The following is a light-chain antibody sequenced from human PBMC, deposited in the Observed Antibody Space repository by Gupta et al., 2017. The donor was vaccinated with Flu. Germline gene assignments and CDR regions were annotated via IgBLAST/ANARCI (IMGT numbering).Light chain of an antibody. CDR2: GAS. J-gene: IGKJ2*03. Sequence: IQLTHSPCTSSLSPGETATLACRAIQTVSSSYLAQYPQQPGQAPRLPTYGASSRAPGIPDRCSGGGSGAAYTLPISRRVPDDFAVSYCQQYGSSSGYSFGQGTKLEIK. CDR3: QQYGSSSGYS. CDR1: QTVSSSY. V-gene: IGKV3-20*01.